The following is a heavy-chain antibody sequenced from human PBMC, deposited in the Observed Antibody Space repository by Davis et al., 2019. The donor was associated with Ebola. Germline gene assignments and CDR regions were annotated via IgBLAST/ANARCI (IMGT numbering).Heavy chain of an antibody. V-gene: IGHV3-15*01. CDR1: GFTVSSNY. J-gene: IGHJ6*02. Sequence: PGGSLRLSCAASGFTVSSNYMSWVRQAPGKGLEWVGRIKSKTDGGTTDYAAPVKGRFTISRDDSKNTLYLQMNSLKTEDTAVYYCTTDPLVGVVPAVLSWYYGMDVWGQGTTVTVSS. CDR3: TTDPLVGVVPAVLSWYYGMDV. D-gene: IGHD2-2*01. CDR2: IKSKTDGGTT.